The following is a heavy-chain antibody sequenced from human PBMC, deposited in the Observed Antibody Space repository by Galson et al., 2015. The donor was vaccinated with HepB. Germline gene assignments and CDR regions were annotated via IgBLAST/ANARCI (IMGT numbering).Heavy chain of an antibody. CDR3: ASSGYYDSSGYYGGPRGAFDI. CDR1: GYSFTSYW. J-gene: IGHJ3*02. D-gene: IGHD3-22*01. Sequence: QPGAEVKKPGESLKISCKGSGYSFTSYWIGWVRQMPGKGLEWMGIIYPGDSDTRYSPSFQGQVTISADKSISTAYLQWSSLKASDTAMYYCASSGYYDSSGYYGGPRGAFDIWGQGTMVTVSS. CDR2: IYPGDSDT. V-gene: IGHV5-51*01.